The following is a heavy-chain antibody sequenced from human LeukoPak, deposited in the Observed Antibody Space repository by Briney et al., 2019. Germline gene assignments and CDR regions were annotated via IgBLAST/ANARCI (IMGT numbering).Heavy chain of an antibody. Sequence: GASVKVSCKVSGYTLTELSMHWVRQAPGKGLEWMGGFAPEDGETIYAQKFQGRVTMTEDTSTDTAYMELSSLRSEDTAVYYCAVNMIVVRSYFDYWGQGTLVTVSS. V-gene: IGHV1-24*01. CDR2: FAPEDGET. CDR1: GYTLTELS. J-gene: IGHJ4*02. D-gene: IGHD3-22*01. CDR3: AVNMIVVRSYFDY.